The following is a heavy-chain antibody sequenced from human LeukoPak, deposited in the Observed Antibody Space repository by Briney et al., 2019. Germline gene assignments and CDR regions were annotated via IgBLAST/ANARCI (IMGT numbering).Heavy chain of an antibody. CDR2: IIPIFGTA. V-gene: IGHV1-69*05. D-gene: IGHD4-17*01. CDR1: GGTFSSYA. CDR3: ARDADYGDYSGVWFDP. Sequence: GSSVKVSCKASGGTFSSYAISWVRQAPGQGLEWMGGIIPIFGTANYALKFQGRVTITTDESTSTAYMELSSLRSEDTAVYYCARDADYGDYSGVWFDPWGQGTLVTVSS. J-gene: IGHJ5*02.